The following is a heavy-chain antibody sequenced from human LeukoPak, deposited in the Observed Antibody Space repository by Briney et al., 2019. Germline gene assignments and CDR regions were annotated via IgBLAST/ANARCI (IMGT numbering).Heavy chain of an antibody. D-gene: IGHD2-8*01. CDR1: GFTFSNDA. J-gene: IGHJ4*02. CDR2: ITTSGSK. Sequence: GGSLRLSCAASGFTFSNDAMNWVRQAPGKGLEWVSSITTSGSKSYADSVKGRFTISRDNAKNSLYLQMNSLRVEDTAVYYCARDRIGVGLMVYVTAYYFDYWGQGTLVTVSS. V-gene: IGHV3-69-1*01. CDR3: ARDRIGVGLMVYVTAYYFDY.